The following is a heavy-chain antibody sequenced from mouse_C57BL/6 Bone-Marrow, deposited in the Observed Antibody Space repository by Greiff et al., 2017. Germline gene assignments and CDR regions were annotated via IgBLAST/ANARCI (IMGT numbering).Heavy chain of an antibody. V-gene: IGHV2-2*01. CDR3: ARKYYGSSPRWYCDV. Sequence: VQLQESGPGLVQPSQSLSITCTVSGFSLTSYGVHWVRQSPGKGLEWLGVIWSGGSTDYNAAFISRLSISKDNSTNEVFFKMTSLQADDTAIYYCARKYYGSSPRWYCDVWDRGTAITVTA. CDR1: GFSLTSYG. CDR2: IWSGGST. D-gene: IGHD1-1*01. J-gene: IGHJ1*03.